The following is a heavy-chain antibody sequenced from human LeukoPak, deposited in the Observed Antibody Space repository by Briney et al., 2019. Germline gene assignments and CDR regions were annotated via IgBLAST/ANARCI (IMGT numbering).Heavy chain of an antibody. D-gene: IGHD5-12*01. V-gene: IGHV1-2*02. CDR2: INPNSGGT. Sequence: ASVKVSCKASGYTFTGYYMHWVRQAPGQGLEWMEWINPNSGGTNYAQKFQGRVTMTRDTSISTAYMELSRLRSDDTAVYYCARARGYSGYASYNYWGQGTLVTVSS. J-gene: IGHJ4*02. CDR3: ARARGYSGYASYNY. CDR1: GYTFTGYY.